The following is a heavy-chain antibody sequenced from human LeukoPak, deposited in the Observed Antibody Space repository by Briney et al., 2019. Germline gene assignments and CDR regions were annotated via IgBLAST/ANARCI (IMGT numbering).Heavy chain of an antibody. J-gene: IGHJ3*02. V-gene: IGHV4-30-2*01. CDR3: ARDSSPYAFDI. Sequence: PSQTLSLTCTVSGGSISSGGYYWSWIRQPLGKGLEWIGYIYHSGSTYYNPSLKSRVTISVDRSKNQFSLKLSSVTAEDTAVYYCARDSSPYAFDIWGQGTMVTVSS. CDR2: IYHSGST. CDR1: GGSISSGGYY.